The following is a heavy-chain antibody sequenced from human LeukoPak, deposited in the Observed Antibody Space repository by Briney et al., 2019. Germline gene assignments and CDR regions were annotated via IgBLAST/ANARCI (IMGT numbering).Heavy chain of an antibody. J-gene: IGHJ6*02. CDR3: AREGSGTRLNWGGDGLDV. Sequence: ASVKVSCKTSGGTRTSCAVTWVRQAPGQGLEWMGRIIPILGMAKYAQEFQGRVTITADKATRTAYMELSSLRSEDTAVYYCAREGSGTRLNWGGDGLDVWGQGTTVTVSS. CDR1: GGTRTSCA. D-gene: IGHD7-27*01. V-gene: IGHV1-69*04. CDR2: IIPILGMA.